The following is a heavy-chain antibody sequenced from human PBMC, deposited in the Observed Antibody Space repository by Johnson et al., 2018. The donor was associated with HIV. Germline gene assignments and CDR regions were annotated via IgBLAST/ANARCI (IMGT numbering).Heavy chain of an antibody. Sequence: VQLVESGGGLVQPGGSLRLSCAASGFTFSSYAMSWVRQAPGKGLEWVSAISGSGGSTYYADSVKGRFTISRDNSKNTLYLQMNSLKTEDTGVYYCTTMGGQWEQLGDAFDIWGQGTMVTVSS. CDR2: ISGSGGST. D-gene: IGHD1-26*01. CDR1: GFTFSSYA. J-gene: IGHJ3*02. CDR3: TTMGGQWEQLGDAFDI. V-gene: IGHV3-23*04.